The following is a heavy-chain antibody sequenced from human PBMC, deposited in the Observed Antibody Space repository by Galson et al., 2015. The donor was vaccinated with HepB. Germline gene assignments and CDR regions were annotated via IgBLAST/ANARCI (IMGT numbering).Heavy chain of an antibody. CDR2: IYSGGST. D-gene: IGHD6-19*01. V-gene: IGHV3-66*01. CDR1: GFTVSSNY. Sequence: SLRLSCAASGFTVSSNYMSWVRQAPGKGLEWVSVIYSGGSTYYADSVKGRFTISRDNSKNTLYLQMNSLRAGDTAVYYCARAILSLRIAVAGPVHGMDVWGQRTTVTVSS. J-gene: IGHJ6*02. CDR3: ARAILSLRIAVAGPVHGMDV.